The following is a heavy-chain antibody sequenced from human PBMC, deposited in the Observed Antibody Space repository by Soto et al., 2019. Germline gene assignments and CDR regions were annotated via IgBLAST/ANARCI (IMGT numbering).Heavy chain of an antibody. Sequence: PGGSLRLSCAASGFTFSGYGMHWVRQAPGKGLEWVAVIWYDGSNKYYADSVKGRFTISRDNSKNTLYLQMNSLRAEDTAVYYCARGDKYSSSWYSGYYFDYWGQGILVTVSS. J-gene: IGHJ4*02. CDR2: IWYDGSNK. V-gene: IGHV3-33*01. CDR3: ARGDKYSSSWYSGYYFDY. D-gene: IGHD6-13*01. CDR1: GFTFSGYG.